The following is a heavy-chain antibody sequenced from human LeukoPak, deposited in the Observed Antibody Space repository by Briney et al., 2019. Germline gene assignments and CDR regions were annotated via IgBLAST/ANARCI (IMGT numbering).Heavy chain of an antibody. CDR3: ARHLSGSSWFDP. CDR2: MHYTGNT. J-gene: IGHJ5*02. D-gene: IGHD1-26*01. CDR1: GDSITSGDYY. Sequence: SETLSLTCTVSGDSITSGDYYWTWIRQPPGKGLEWVAYMHYTGNTYYNSSLKSRLIISVDTSKNQFSLRLSFVTAADTAMYYCARHLSGSSWFDPWGQGTLVTVSS. V-gene: IGHV4-30-4*08.